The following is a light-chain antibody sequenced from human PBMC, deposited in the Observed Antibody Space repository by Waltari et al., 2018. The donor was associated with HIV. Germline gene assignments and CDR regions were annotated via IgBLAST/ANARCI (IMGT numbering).Light chain of an antibody. V-gene: IGLV3-19*01. CDR3: NSRDSSGNYVL. J-gene: IGLJ2*01. CDR2: GEN. CDR1: SLRSYF. Sequence: SSELTQDPAVSVALGQTVRITCQGDSLRSYFARWYQQKPGQATVFVMYGENKRPTGSPDRFSGSSSGNTGSLTITGAQAEDEADYYCNSRDSSGNYVLIGGGTKLTVL.